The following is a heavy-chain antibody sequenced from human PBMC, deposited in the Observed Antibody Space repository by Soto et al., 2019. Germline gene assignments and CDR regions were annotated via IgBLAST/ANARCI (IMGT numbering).Heavy chain of an antibody. Sequence: QSQTLSLTCAISGDSVSSNSAAWNWIRQSPSRGLEWLGRTYYRSKWYNDYAVSVKSRITINPDTSKNQFSLQLNSVTPEDTAVYYCARAVVVAATHYYYYGMDVWGQGTTVTVSS. CDR2: TYYRSKWYN. CDR1: GDSVSSNSAA. D-gene: IGHD2-15*01. CDR3: ARAVVVAATHYYYYGMDV. J-gene: IGHJ6*02. V-gene: IGHV6-1*01.